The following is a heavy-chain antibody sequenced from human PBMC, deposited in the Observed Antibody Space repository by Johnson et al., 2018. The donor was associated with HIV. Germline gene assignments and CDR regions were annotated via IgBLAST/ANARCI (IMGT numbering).Heavy chain of an antibody. D-gene: IGHD3-10*01. Sequence: QVQLVESGGDLVKPGGSLRLSCAASGFIFSDYYMTWIRQATGKGLESISYISSSVRTIYYADSVKGRFTMSRDNAKKSLYLQMNSLRAEDTAVYYCARLPSWRGAFDIWGQGTMVTVSS. CDR1: GFIFSDYY. V-gene: IGHV3-11*01. CDR2: ISSSVRTI. CDR3: ARLPSWRGAFDI. J-gene: IGHJ3*02.